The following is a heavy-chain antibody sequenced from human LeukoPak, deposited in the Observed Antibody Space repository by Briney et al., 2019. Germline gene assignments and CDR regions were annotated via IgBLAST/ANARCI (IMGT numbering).Heavy chain of an antibody. V-gene: IGHV4-34*01. CDR3: ARGRYSNYVDY. J-gene: IGHJ4*02. CDR2: INHSGST. Sequence: PSETLSLTCAVYGGSFSGYYWSWIRQPPGKGLEWIGEINHSGSTNYNPSLKSRDTISVDTSKNQFSLKLSSVTAADTAVYYCARGRYSNYVDYWGQGTLVTVSS. D-gene: IGHD4-11*01. CDR1: GGSFSGYY.